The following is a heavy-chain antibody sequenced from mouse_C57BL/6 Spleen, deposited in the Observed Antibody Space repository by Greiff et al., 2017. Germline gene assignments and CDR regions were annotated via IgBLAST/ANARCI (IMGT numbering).Heavy chain of an antibody. CDR1: GYTFTSYW. CDR3: ARGDYGPYWDY. J-gene: IGHJ2*01. CDR2: IYPSDSET. D-gene: IGHD2-4*01. Sequence: QVQLQQPGAELVRPGSSVKLSCKASGYTFTSYWMDWVKQRPGQGLEWIGNIYPSDSETHYNQKFKDKATLTVDKSSSTAYMQLSSLTSEDSAVYYCARGDYGPYWDYWGQGTTLTVSS. V-gene: IGHV1-61*01.